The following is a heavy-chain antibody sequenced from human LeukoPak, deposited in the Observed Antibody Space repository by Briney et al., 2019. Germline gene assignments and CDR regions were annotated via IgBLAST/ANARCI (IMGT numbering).Heavy chain of an antibody. CDR1: RFTFSSYG. V-gene: IGHV3-30*18. D-gene: IGHD1-26*01. CDR3: AKDGKNHGMDV. CDR2: ISYDGSNK. Sequence: GRSLRLSCAASRFTFSSYGMHWVRQAPGKGLEWVAVISYDGSNKYYADSVKGRFTISRDNSKNTLYLQMNSLRAEDTAVYYCAKDGKNHGMDVWGQGTTVTVSS. J-gene: IGHJ6*02.